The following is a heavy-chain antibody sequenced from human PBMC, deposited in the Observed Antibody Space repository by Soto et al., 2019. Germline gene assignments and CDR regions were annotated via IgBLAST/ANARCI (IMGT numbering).Heavy chain of an antibody. D-gene: IGHD6-6*01. CDR3: AKDKGRVGYSSSSYYYGMDV. V-gene: IGHV3-43D*04. J-gene: IGHJ6*02. Sequence: VGSMTLSCAAAGFTIYHYAMHWVSQAPGKGLEWVSLISWDGGSTYYADSVKGRFTISRDNSKNSLYLQMNSLRAEDTALYYCAKDKGRVGYSSSSYYYGMDVWGQGTTVTVSS. CDR2: ISWDGGST. CDR1: GFTIYHYA.